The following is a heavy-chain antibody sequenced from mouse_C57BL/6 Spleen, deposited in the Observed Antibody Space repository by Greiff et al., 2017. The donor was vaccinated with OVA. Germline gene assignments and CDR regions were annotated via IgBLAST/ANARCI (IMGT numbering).Heavy chain of an antibody. J-gene: IGHJ4*01. CDR1: GYTFTDYY. D-gene: IGHD3-2*02. V-gene: IGHV1-26*01. Sequence: EVKLQQSGPELVKPGASVKISCKASGYTFTDYYMNWVKQSHGKSLEWIGDINPNNGGTSYNQKFKGKATLTVDKSSSTAYMELRSLTSEDSAVYYCARQLRLRDYAMDYWGQGTSVTVSS. CDR2: INPNNGGT. CDR3: ARQLRLRDYAMDY.